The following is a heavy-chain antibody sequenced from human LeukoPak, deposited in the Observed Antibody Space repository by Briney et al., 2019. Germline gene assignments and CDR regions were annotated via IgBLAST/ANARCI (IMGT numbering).Heavy chain of an antibody. Sequence: GGSLRLSCAASGFTFSSYWMSWVRQAPGKGLEWVANIKQDGSEKYYVDSVKGRFTISRDNAKNSLYLQMNSLRAEDTVVYYCARSDDYGDGGYDYWGQGTLVTVSS. D-gene: IGHD4-17*01. CDR1: GFTFSSYW. J-gene: IGHJ4*02. CDR2: IKQDGSEK. CDR3: ARSDDYGDGGYDY. V-gene: IGHV3-7*01.